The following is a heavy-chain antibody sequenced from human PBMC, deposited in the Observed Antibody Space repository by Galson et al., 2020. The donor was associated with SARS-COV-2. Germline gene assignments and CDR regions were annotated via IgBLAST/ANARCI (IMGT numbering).Heavy chain of an antibody. CDR2: ISSNSEYI. CDR1: GFTFNSYT. Sequence: GRSLRLSCEVSGFTFNSYTMTWVRQAPGKGPEWVSSISSNSEYIYYEDSLKGRFTISRDNAKNALYLQIKSLRAEDTAVYYCAREASWAMFGMDVWGQGTTVTVSS. V-gene: IGHV3-21*01. CDR3: AREASWAMFGMDV. J-gene: IGHJ6*02. D-gene: IGHD1-26*01.